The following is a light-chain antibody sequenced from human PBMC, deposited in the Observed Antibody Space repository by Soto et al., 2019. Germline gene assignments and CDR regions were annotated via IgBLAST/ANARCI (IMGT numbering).Light chain of an antibody. J-gene: IGKJ2*01. CDR3: QQFGSSPLYT. CDR1: QSVSSTS. V-gene: IGKV3-20*01. CDR2: GAS. Sequence: EIVLTQSPGTLSLSPGERVTLSCRASQSVSSTSLAWYQQKPGQAPRLLIYGASSRATGIPDRFSGSGSGTDFTLTISRLEPEDFAVYYCQQFGSSPLYTFGQGTKLEIK.